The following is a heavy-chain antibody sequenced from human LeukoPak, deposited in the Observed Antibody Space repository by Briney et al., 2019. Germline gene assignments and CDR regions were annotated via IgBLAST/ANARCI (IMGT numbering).Heavy chain of an antibody. Sequence: GWSLRLSCAASGFSFISYCMYWVRQAPGKGLEWVGVISDDGRNKKYADSVKGRFTISRDNSKDTLYLQMNSLRDEDTAVYYCAKRPSDYGDYVTYFDYWGQGTLVTVSS. V-gene: IGHV3-30*18. CDR1: GFSFISYC. D-gene: IGHD4-17*01. CDR3: AKRPSDYGDYVTYFDY. CDR2: ISDDGRNK. J-gene: IGHJ4*02.